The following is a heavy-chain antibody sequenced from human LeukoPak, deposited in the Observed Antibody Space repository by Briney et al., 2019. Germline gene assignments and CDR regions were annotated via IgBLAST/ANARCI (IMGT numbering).Heavy chain of an antibody. CDR2: IYYSGNT. CDR1: GVSISSSNSY. CDR3: AKAPDSVDYGALKWFDP. D-gene: IGHD4-17*01. V-gene: IGHV4-39*01. Sequence: SETLSLPCTVSGVSISSSNSYWGWIRQPPGKGLEWIGSIYYSGNTYYNASLKSQVSISIDTSKNQFSLRLTSVTAADTAVYYCAKAPDSVDYGALKWFDPWGQGTLVTVSS. J-gene: IGHJ5*02.